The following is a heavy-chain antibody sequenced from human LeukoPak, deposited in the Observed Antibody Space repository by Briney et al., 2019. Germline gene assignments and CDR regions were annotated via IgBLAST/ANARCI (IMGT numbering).Heavy chain of an antibody. CDR1: GHTFTNYH. J-gene: IGHJ4*02. CDR2: VYATGGVA. CDR3: ATEAPRSYYFDY. Sequence: ASVKVSCKASGHTFTNYHIHRLRQAPGQGVEWMGAVYATGGVAINTQTFPVRVTMTRDTSTGTVYMELSSLRFEDTAIYYCATEAPRSYYFDYWGQGIQVTVSS. V-gene: IGHV1-46*01.